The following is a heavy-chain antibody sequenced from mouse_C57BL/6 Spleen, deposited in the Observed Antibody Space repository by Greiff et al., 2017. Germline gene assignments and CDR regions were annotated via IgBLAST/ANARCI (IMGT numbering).Heavy chain of an antibody. D-gene: IGHD1-1*01. CDR2: IYPGDGAT. CDR3: AGPYYYGSTMDV. J-gene: IGHJ1*03. CDR1: GYAFSSSW. V-gene: IGHV1-82*01. Sequence: QVQLQQSGPELVKPGASVKISCTASGYAFSSSWMNWVKQRPGQGLEWIGRIYPGDGATNYTGKFKGKATLTADKYSSTAYMQLSSLTSEDYAVYFCAGPYYYGSTMDVWGTGTTVTVSS.